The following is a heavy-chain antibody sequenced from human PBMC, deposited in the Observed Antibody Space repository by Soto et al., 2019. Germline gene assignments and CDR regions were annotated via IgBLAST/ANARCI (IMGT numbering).Heavy chain of an antibody. CDR2: IWYDGSNK. CDR1: GFTFSSYG. V-gene: IGHV3-33*01. D-gene: IGHD5-18*01. J-gene: IGHJ4*02. CDR3: ARGPGYSYGQNFDY. Sequence: PGGSLRLSCAASGFTFSSYGMHWVRQAPGKGLEWVAVIWYDGSNKYYADSVKGRFTISRDNSKNTLYLQMNSLRAEDTAVYYCARGPGYSYGQNFDYWGQGTLVTVYS.